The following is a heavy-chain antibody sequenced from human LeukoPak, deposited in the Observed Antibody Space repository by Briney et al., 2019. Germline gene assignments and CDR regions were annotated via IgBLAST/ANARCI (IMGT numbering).Heavy chain of an antibody. CDR2: IYPGDSDT. CDR1: GYSFTSYW. CDR3: ARLGPYYFDY. V-gene: IGHV5-51*01. J-gene: IGHJ4*02. D-gene: IGHD3-10*01. Sequence: GESLKISYKVSGYSFTSYWIGWVRQLPGKGLEWKGIIYPGDSDTRYSPSFQGQVTIPADKSNSTAYLQWSSLKASETGMYYCARLGPYYFDYGSQETLVTLPS.